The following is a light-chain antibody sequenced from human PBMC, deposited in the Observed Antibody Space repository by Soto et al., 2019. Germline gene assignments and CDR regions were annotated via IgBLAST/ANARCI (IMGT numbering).Light chain of an antibody. CDR1: QSISNW. CDR3: HQYNSYSWT. V-gene: IGKV1-5*03. CDR2: KTS. Sequence: DIQMTQSPSTLSASVGDRVTITCRASQSISNWLAWYQQKPGKAPKVLIYKTSILESGVPPRFSGSGSGTEFTLTISSLQPDDFATYYCHQYNSYSWTFGQGTKVE. J-gene: IGKJ1*01.